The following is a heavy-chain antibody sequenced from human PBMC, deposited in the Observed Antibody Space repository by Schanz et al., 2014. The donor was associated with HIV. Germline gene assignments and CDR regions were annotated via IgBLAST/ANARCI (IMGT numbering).Heavy chain of an antibody. D-gene: IGHD5-12*01. Sequence: EVQLVESGGGWVQPGRSLRLSCIASGFTFDDCAMHWVRQAPGKGLEWVSGISWNRGKIGYGESVKGRFSISRDISKNTLYLQMNSLRAEDTAVYYCARDSGRRIVATTGIDYWGQGTLVTVSS. CDR3: ARDSGRRIVATTGIDY. CDR2: ISWNRGKI. J-gene: IGHJ4*02. V-gene: IGHV3-9*01. CDR1: GFTFDDCA.